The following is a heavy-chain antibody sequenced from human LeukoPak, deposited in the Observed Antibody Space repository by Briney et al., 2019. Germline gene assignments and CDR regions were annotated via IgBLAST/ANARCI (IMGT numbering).Heavy chain of an antibody. CDR3: ARLPNYYGSGSYYILHYMDV. V-gene: IGHV4-34*01. J-gene: IGHJ6*03. Sequence: PSETLSLTCAVYGGSFSGYYWSWIRQPPGKGLEWIGEINHSGSTNYNPSLKSRVTISVDTSKNQFSLKLNSVTAADTAVYYCARLPNYYGSGSYYILHYMDVWGKGTTVTISS. D-gene: IGHD3-10*01. CDR2: INHSGST. CDR1: GGSFSGYY.